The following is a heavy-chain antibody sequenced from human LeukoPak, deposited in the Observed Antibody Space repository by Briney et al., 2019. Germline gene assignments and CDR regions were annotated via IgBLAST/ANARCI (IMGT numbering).Heavy chain of an antibody. CDR1: GGSFSGYY. D-gene: IGHD5-12*01. J-gene: IGHJ6*02. CDR3: ARGRSSGYTYYYYYYGMDV. CDR2: INHSGST. Sequence: SEPLSLTCAVYGGSFSGYYWSWIRQPPGKGLEWIGEINHSGSTNYNPSLKSRVTISVDTSKNQFSLKLGSVTAADTAVYYCARGRSSGYTYYYYYYGMDVWGQGTTVTVSS. V-gene: IGHV4-34*01.